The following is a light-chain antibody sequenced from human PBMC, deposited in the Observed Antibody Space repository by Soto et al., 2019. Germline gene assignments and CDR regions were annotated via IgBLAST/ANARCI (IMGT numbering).Light chain of an antibody. CDR3: QQYGTSEII. V-gene: IGKV3-20*01. CDR2: DTS. Sequence: EFVLTQSPGTLSLSPGERATLSCRASQSLTNSFIAWYQQRPGQAPRLLIYDTSSRASGIPDRLSGSGSGTDFTLTISRLETEDFAVFYCQQYGTSEIIFGQGTKVDIK. CDR1: QSLTNSF. J-gene: IGKJ1*01.